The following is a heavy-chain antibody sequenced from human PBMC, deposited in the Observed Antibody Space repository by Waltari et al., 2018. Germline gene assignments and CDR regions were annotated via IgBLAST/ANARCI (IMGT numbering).Heavy chain of an antibody. Sequence: QVQLVQSGPEVKKPGAAVKISCQASRSSPPTHDLHWVRRTRVRGLEWMGWRNPKSGDTVYAPSFQGRVTMTGDTSIDTAYMELTSLRSEDTALYFCARGRPVYDSSYYYYGLDVWGQGTAVIVSS. CDR1: RSSPPTHD. CDR2: RNPKSGDT. D-gene: IGHD3-16*01. CDR3: ARGRPVYDSSYYYYGLDV. V-gene: IGHV1-8*02. J-gene: IGHJ6*02.